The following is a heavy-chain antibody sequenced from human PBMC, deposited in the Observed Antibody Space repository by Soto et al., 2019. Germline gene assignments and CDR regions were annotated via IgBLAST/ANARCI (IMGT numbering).Heavy chain of an antibody. CDR3: ARGDESRRDY. CDR2: IIPILGIA. CDR1: GGTFSSYT. Sequence: QVQLVQSGAEVKKPGSSVKVSCKASGGTFSSYTISWVRQAPGQGLEWMGRIIPILGIANYAQKFQGRVTITADKSTSTAYMELSILRSEDTAVYYWARGDESRRDYWGQGTLVTVAS. J-gene: IGHJ4*02. V-gene: IGHV1-69*02.